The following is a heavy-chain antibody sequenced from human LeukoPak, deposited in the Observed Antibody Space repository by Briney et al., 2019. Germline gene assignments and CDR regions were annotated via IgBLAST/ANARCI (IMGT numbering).Heavy chain of an antibody. CDR2: INHSGST. J-gene: IGHJ4*02. D-gene: IGHD3-22*01. Sequence: PETLSLTCAVYGGSFSGYYWSWIRQPPGKGLEWIGEINHSGSTNYNPSLKSRVTISVDTSKNQFSLKLSSVTAADTAVYYCARGLGEGVTMIVVVYFDYWGQGTLVTVSS. CDR3: ARGLGEGVTMIVVVYFDY. V-gene: IGHV4-34*01. CDR1: GGSFSGYY.